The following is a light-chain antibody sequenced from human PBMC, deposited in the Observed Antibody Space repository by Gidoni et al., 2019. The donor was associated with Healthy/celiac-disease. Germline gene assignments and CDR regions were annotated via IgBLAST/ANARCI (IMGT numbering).Light chain of an antibody. CDR2: GAS. Sequence: VSTQSPGTLSLSPGERATLSCRASQSVSSSYLAWYQQKPVQAPRLLIYGASSRATGIPDRFSGSGSGTDFTLTISRLEPEDFAVYYCQQYGSSPPGITFGQGTRLEIK. CDR3: QQYGSSPPGIT. V-gene: IGKV3-20*01. CDR1: QSVSSSY. J-gene: IGKJ5*01.